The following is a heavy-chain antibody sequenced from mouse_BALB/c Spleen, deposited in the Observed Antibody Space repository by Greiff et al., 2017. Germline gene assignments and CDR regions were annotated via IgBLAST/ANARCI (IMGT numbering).Heavy chain of an antibody. CDR1: GYSITSDYA. V-gene: IGHV3-2*02. J-gene: IGHJ4*01. Sequence: VQLQQSGPGLVKPSQSLSLTCTVTGYSITSDYAWNWIRQFPGNKLEWMGYISYSGSTSYNPSLKSRISITRDTSKNQFFLQLNSVTTEDTATYYCAREGEGYAMDYWGQGTSVTVSS. CDR3: AREGEGYAMDY. CDR2: ISYSGST.